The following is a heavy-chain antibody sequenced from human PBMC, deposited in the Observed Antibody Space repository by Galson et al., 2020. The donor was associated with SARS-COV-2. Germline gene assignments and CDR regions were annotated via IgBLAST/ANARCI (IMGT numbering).Heavy chain of an antibody. Sequence: GASVKVSCKASGYTFTGYYMHWVRQAPGQGLEWMGWINPNSGGTNYAQKFQGRVTMTRDTSISTAYMELSRLRSDDTAVYYCARAPEQQPKYFQHWGQGTLVTVSS. CDR3: ARAPEQQPKYFQH. V-gene: IGHV1-2*02. J-gene: IGHJ1*01. CDR2: INPNSGGT. CDR1: GYTFTGYY. D-gene: IGHD6-13*01.